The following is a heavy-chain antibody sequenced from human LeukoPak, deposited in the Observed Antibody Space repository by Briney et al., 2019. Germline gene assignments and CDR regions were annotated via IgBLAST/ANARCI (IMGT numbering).Heavy chain of an antibody. D-gene: IGHD6-19*01. CDR1: CGSISSSSYY. Sequence: SETLSLTCTVSCGSISSSSYYWGWVRQPPGKGLEWIGSIYYSGSTYYNPSLKSRVTISVDTSKNQFSLKLSSVTAADTAVYYCARLHLIGWYNYFDYWGQGTLVTVSS. CDR2: IYYSGST. J-gene: IGHJ4*02. V-gene: IGHV4-39*07. CDR3: ARLHLIGWYNYFDY.